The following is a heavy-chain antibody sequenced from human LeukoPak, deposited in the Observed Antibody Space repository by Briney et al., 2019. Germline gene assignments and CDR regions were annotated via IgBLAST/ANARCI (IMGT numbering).Heavy chain of an antibody. CDR1: GFTFSDYY. J-gene: IGHJ6*03. V-gene: IGHV3-11*01. CDR3: ARVEAAAGTFPSFYYYYYMDV. D-gene: IGHD6-13*01. Sequence: PGGSLRLSCAASGFTFSDYYMSWIRQAPGKGLEWVSYISSSGSTIYYADSVKGRFTISRDNAKNSLYLQMNSLRAEDTAVYYCARVEAAAGTFPSFYYYYYMDVWGKGTTVTVSS. CDR2: ISSSGSTI.